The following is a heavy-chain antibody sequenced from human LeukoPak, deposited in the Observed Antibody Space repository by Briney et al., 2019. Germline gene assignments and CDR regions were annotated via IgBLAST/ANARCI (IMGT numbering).Heavy chain of an antibody. D-gene: IGHD2-2*01. Sequence: ASVKVSCKASGYTFTSYGISWVRQAPGQGLEWMGWISAYNGNTNYAQKLQGRVTMTTDTSTSTAYTELRSLRSDDTAVYYCAREGYCSSTSCYGLSPYYYYGMDVWGQGTTVTVSS. CDR1: GYTFTSYG. V-gene: IGHV1-18*01. CDR2: ISAYNGNT. J-gene: IGHJ6*02. CDR3: AREGYCSSTSCYGLSPYYYYGMDV.